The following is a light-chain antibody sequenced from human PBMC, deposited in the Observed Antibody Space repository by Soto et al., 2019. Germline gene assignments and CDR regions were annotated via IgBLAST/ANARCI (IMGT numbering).Light chain of an antibody. V-gene: IGKV1-12*01. Sequence: DIQMTQSPSSVSASVGDRVTITCRASQVISSWLAWYQKKPGQAPKVLIYGASSLQSGVPSRVSGSGSGTDFTRTISSLQPEDFSTYYCQHAASFPITFGQGTRLEIK. J-gene: IGKJ5*01. CDR1: QVISSW. CDR3: QHAASFPIT. CDR2: GAS.